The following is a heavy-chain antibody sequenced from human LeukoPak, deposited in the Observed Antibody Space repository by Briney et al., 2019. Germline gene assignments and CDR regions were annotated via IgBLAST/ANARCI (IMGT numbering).Heavy chain of an antibody. CDR1: GGSISSYY. J-gene: IGHJ4*02. Sequence: SETLSLTCTVSGGSISSYYWTWIRQPPGKELEWIGYIYAGGNTRSNPSLKSRVSISVDTSKTQFSLKLTSVTATDTAAYYCARGVSGFWLSFDFWGQGALVTVSS. V-gene: IGHV4-4*09. CDR2: IYAGGNT. D-gene: IGHD3-10*01. CDR3: ARGVSGFWLSFDF.